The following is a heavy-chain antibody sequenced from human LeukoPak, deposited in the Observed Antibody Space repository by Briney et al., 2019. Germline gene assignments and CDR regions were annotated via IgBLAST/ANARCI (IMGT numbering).Heavy chain of an antibody. CDR3: ARCVMGYSGYDLDY. D-gene: IGHD5-12*01. J-gene: IGHJ4*02. CDR2: INPDGSTT. Sequence: GGSLRLSFVASGFAFRNYWMYWVRQGPGKGLVWLSRINPDGSTTTYADSVKGRSTISRDNANRMLSLHINSLRVEDTAVYYCARCVMGYSGYDLDYWGQGTLVTVSS. CDR1: GFAFRNYW. V-gene: IGHV3-74*01.